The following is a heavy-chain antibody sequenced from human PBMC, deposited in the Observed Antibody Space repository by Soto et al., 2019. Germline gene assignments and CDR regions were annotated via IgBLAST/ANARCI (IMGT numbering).Heavy chain of an antibody. D-gene: IGHD3-16*01. V-gene: IGHV4-34*01. CDR2: INHSGST. Sequence: SETLSLTCAVYGGSFSGYYWSWIRQPPGKGLEWIGEINHSGSTNYNPSLKSRVTISVDTSKNQFSLKLSSVTATDTAVYYCARHGHWAPLDDWGQGTLVTVSS. J-gene: IGHJ4*02. CDR3: ARHGHWAPLDD. CDR1: GGSFSGYY.